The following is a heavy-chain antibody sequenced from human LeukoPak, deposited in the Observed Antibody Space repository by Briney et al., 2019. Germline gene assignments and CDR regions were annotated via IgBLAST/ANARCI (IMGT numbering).Heavy chain of an antibody. Sequence: GGSLRLSCTASGVTLSNYAMHWVRRPPGRGPGWVAVISFDGTNKYYGDSVEGRFSVSRDNSKNTLYLQMNSLRPDDTAMYYCATDYGDYEPIDYWGQGTLVTVAS. CDR1: GVTLSNYA. CDR2: ISFDGTNK. J-gene: IGHJ4*02. CDR3: ATDYGDYEPIDY. D-gene: IGHD4-17*01. V-gene: IGHV3-30*04.